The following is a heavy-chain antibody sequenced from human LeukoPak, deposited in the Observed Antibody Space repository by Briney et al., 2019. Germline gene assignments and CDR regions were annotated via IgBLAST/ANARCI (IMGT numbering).Heavy chain of an antibody. J-gene: IGHJ4*02. CDR1: GGTISGYY. D-gene: IGHD5-12*01. CDR2: IYTSGNT. CDR3: ARGDPGYSGYYFDY. Sequence: SETLSLTCTVSGGTISGYYWSWIRQPAWKGLEWIGRIYTSGNTNYNPSLKSRVTMSVDTSQNQFSLRLSSVTAADTAVYDCARGDPGYSGYYFDYWGQGTLVTVSS. V-gene: IGHV4-4*07.